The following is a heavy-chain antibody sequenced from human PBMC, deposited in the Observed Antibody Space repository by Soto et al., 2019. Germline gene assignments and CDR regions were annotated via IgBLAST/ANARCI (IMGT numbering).Heavy chain of an antibody. CDR3: ARGYSGYPVKFDY. CDR2: IYYSGNT. Sequence: SETLSLTCTVSGGSISSGGYYWNWIRQHPGKGLEWIGYIYYSGNTYYNPSLKSRVTLSVDTSKNQFSLKLSSMTAADTAMYYCARGYSGYPVKFDYWGQGTLVTVSS. V-gene: IGHV4-31*03. D-gene: IGHD5-12*01. CDR1: GGSISSGGYY. J-gene: IGHJ4*02.